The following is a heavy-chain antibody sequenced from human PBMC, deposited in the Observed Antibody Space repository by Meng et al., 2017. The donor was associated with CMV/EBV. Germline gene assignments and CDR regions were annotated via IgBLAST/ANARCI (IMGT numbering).Heavy chain of an antibody. J-gene: IGHJ3*02. Sequence: GESLKISCAASGFTFSSYEMNWVRQAPGKGLEWVSYISSSGSTIYYADSVKGRFTISRDNAKNSLYLQMNSLRAEDTAVYYCARDRIAAAGTGAFDIWGQGTMVTVSS. V-gene: IGHV3-48*03. D-gene: IGHD6-13*01. CDR3: ARDRIAAAGTGAFDI. CDR2: ISSSGSTI. CDR1: GFTFSSYE.